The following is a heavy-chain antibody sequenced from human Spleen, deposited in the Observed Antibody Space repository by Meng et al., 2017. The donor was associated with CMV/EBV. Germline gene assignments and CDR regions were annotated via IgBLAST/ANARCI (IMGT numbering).Heavy chain of an antibody. CDR2: ISYDGSNK. CDR1: GFTFSSYA. D-gene: IGHD2-2*02. V-gene: IGHV3-30*04. Sequence: GESLKISCVASGFTFSSYAMHWVRQAPGKGLEWVAVISYDGSNKYYADSVKGRFTISRDNSKNTLYLQMNSLRAEDTAVYYCARAGCSSTSCYTGFDYWGQGTLVTVSS. J-gene: IGHJ4*02. CDR3: ARAGCSSTSCYTGFDY.